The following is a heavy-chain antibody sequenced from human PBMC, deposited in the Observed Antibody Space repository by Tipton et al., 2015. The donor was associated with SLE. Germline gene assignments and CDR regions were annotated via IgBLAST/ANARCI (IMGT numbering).Heavy chain of an antibody. CDR2: ISSTGST. CDR3: TRDRTPDYYYYYMDV. D-gene: IGHD2-15*01. CDR1: GGSISSRNW. J-gene: IGHJ6*03. Sequence: TLSLTCAVYGGSISSRNWWSWIRQPPGKGLEWIGRISSTGSTNYNPSLKSRVTMSVDTSENQFSLRVTSVTAADSAIYYCTRDRTPDYYYYYMDVWGKGTTVTVSS. V-gene: IGHV4-4*02.